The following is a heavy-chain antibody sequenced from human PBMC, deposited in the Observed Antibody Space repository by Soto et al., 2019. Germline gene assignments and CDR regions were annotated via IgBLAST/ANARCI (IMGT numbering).Heavy chain of an antibody. J-gene: IGHJ4*02. CDR1: RGSTSRGVYY. V-gene: IGHV4-31*03. CDR2: IYYSGST. Sequence: SETLSLTCTVSRGSTSRGVYYCIWIRQQPEKGLEWIGYIYYSGSTYYNPSLKSRVTISLDKSKNQFSLKLSSVTAADTAVYYCARVSYSSSWDFDYWGQGALVTVSS. CDR3: ARVSYSSSWDFDY. D-gene: IGHD2-2*01.